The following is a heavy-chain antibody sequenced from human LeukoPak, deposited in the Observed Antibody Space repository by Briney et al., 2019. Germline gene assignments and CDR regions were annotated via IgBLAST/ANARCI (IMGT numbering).Heavy chain of an antibody. CDR2: ISAYNGNT. J-gene: IGHJ4*02. Sequence: GASVKVSCKASGYTFTSYGISWVRQAPGQGLEWMGWISAYNGNTNYAQKLQGRVTMTTDTSTSTAYMELRSLRSDDTAVYYCARDLKRYCSSTSCYFSDYWGQGTLVTVST. CDR3: ARDLKRYCSSTSCYFSDY. CDR1: GYTFTSYG. D-gene: IGHD2-2*01. V-gene: IGHV1-18*01.